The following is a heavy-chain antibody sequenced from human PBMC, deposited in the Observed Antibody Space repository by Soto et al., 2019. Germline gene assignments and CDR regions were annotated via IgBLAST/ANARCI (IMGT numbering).Heavy chain of an antibody. CDR3: ARLDHWNRNYYYYGMDV. Sequence: SQTLSLTFAISGDSVSSNSAAWNWIRPSPSRGLEWLGRTYYRSKWYNDYAVSVKSRITINPDTSKNQFSLQLNSVTPEDTAVYYCARLDHWNRNYYYYGMDVWGQGTTVTVSS. CDR2: TYYRSKWYN. D-gene: IGHD1-1*01. J-gene: IGHJ6*02. V-gene: IGHV6-1*01. CDR1: GDSVSSNSAA.